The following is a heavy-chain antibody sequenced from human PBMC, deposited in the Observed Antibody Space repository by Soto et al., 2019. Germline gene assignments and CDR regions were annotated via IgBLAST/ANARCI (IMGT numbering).Heavy chain of an antibody. Sequence: GGSLRLSCAASGFTFSSYGMHWVRQAPGKGLEWMAVIWYDGSNKYYADSVKGRFTISRDNSKNKLYLQMNSLRAEDTAVYYCERDRAVVGADYYFDYWGQGTLVTVSS. CDR3: ERDRAVVGADYYFDY. CDR2: IWYDGSNK. CDR1: GFTFSSYG. V-gene: IGHV3-33*01. J-gene: IGHJ4*02. D-gene: IGHD1-26*01.